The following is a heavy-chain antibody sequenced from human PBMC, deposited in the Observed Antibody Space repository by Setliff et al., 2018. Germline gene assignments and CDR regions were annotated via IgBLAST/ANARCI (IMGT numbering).Heavy chain of an antibody. CDR2: IFPGDSDT. CDR1: GYSFSSYW. V-gene: IGHV5-51*01. Sequence: GESLKISCKGSGYSFSSYWIGWVRQMPGKGLEWMGIIFPGDSDTRYSPSFQGQVTISADKSISTAYLQRSSLKASDTAMYYCARVTPDYYYYYGMDVWGQGTTVTVSS. J-gene: IGHJ6*02. CDR3: ARVTPDYYYYYGMDV. D-gene: IGHD5-18*01.